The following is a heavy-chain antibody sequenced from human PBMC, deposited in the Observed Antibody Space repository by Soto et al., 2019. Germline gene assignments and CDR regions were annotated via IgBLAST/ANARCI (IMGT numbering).Heavy chain of an antibody. CDR1: GGSISSGGYY. V-gene: IGHV4-31*03. CDR3: ARSGYSYGPNPLLY. J-gene: IGHJ4*02. D-gene: IGHD5-18*01. Sequence: QVQLQESGPGLVKPSQTLSLTCTVSGGSISSGGYYWSWIRQHPGKGLEWIGYIYYSGSPYYNPSLKSRVTISVDTSKNQFSLKLSSVPAADPAVYYCARSGYSYGPNPLLYWGQGTLVTVSS. CDR2: IYYSGSP.